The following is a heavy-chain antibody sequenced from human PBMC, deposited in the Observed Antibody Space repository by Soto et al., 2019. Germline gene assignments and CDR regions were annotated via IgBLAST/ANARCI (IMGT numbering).Heavy chain of an antibody. CDR2: ISSSSSYI. CDR1: EFNISSYS. CDR3: ARDKYYYGSGSYSH. V-gene: IGHV3-21*01. D-gene: IGHD3-10*01. J-gene: IGHJ4*02. Sequence: GGSMRLSSAASEFNISSYSMNWVRQAPGKGLEWVSSISSSSSYIYYADSVKGRFTISRDNAKNSLYLQMNSLRAEDTAVYYCARDKYYYGSGSYSHWGQGTLVTSPQ.